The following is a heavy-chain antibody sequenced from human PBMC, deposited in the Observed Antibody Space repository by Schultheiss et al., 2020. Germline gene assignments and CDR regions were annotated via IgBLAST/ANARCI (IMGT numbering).Heavy chain of an antibody. Sequence: SETLSLTCTLSGGSISSTYYWSWIRQPPGKGLEWIGYIYYSGSTNYNPSLKSRVTISVDTSKNQFSLKLSSVTAADTAVYYCARDPWKGYFDLWGRGTLVTVSS. CDR2: IYYSGST. CDR1: GGSISSTYY. V-gene: IGHV4-59*01. D-gene: IGHD1-1*01. J-gene: IGHJ2*01. CDR3: ARDPWKGYFDL.